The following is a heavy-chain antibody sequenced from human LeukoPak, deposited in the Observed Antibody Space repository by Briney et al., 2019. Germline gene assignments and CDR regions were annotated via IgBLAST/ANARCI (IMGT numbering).Heavy chain of an antibody. D-gene: IGHD3-10*01. Sequence: PGGSLRLSCAASGFTLSSYGMHWVRQAPGKGLEWVADIWYDGSNKYYADSVKGRFTIARDNSKNALYLQMNSLRAEDRAVYYCARCLYGSGSYGAIDYWGQGTLVTVSS. CDR2: IWYDGSNK. CDR3: ARCLYGSGSYGAIDY. V-gene: IGHV3-33*01. CDR1: GFTLSSYG. J-gene: IGHJ4*02.